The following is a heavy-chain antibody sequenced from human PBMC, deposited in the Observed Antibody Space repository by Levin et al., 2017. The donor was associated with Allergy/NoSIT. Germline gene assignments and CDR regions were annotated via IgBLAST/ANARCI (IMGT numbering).Heavy chain of an antibody. CDR3: THRRLRPDAFHI. V-gene: IGHV2-5*02. Sequence: SGPTLVKPTQTLTLTCTFSGFSLSTSGVGVGWIRPPPGKALEWLALIYWDDDKRYSPSLKSRLTITKDTSKNQVVLTMTNMDPVDTATYYCTHRRLRPDAFHIWGQGTGVTVSS. CDR1: GFSLSTSGVG. J-gene: IGHJ3*02. D-gene: IGHD3-3*01. CDR2: IYWDDDK.